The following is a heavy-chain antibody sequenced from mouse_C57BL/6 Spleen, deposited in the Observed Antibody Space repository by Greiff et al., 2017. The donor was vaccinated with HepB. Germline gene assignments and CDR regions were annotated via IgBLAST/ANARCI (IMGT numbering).Heavy chain of an antibody. D-gene: IGHD3-1*01. CDR2: ISYDGSN. J-gene: IGHJ4*01. CDR3: AKGGLRHYDAMDY. Sequence: EVKLQESGPGLVKPSQSLSLTCSVPGYSITSGYYWNWIRQFPGNKLEWMGYISYDGSNNYNPSLKNRISITRDTSKNQFFLKLNSVTTEDTATYYCAKGGLRHYDAMDYWGQGTSVTVSS. V-gene: IGHV3-6*01. CDR1: GYSITSGYY.